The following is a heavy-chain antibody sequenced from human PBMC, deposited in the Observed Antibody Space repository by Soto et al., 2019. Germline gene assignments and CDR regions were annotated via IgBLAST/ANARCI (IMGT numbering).Heavy chain of an antibody. CDR3: VKDFRVGYDWTHD. J-gene: IGHJ4*02. CDR1: GFIFSNYA. Sequence: DVQLLESGGDLVQPVGSLRLSCAASGFIFSNYAMSWVRQAPGKGLEWVSLIRGSGGPTNYADSVKGRFTVSRDNSKNILLLQLNSLRAEDTAVYYCVKDFRVGYDWTHDWGQGTLVTVSS. D-gene: IGHD5-12*01. V-gene: IGHV3-23*01. CDR2: IRGSGGPT.